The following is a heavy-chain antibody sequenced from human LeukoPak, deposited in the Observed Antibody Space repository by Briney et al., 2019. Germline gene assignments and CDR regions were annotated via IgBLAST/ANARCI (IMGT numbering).Heavy chain of an antibody. J-gene: IGHJ3*02. CDR2: ITSSSGNI. V-gene: IGHV3-21*01. D-gene: IGHD1-14*01. CDR1: GFTFSSYS. Sequence: GSLRLSCVASGFTFSSYSMNWVRQAPGKGLEWVSSITSSSGNIYYADSVKGRFTISRDNAKNSLYLQMNRLRAEDTAVCYCANPYIWGQGTMVTVSS. CDR3: ANPYI.